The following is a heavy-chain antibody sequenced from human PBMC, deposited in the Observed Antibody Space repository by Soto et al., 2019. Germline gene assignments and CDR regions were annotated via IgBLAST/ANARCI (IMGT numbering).Heavy chain of an antibody. CDR2: MYYSGST. V-gene: IGHV4-59*01. D-gene: IGHD5-18*01. CDR3: GRMKGGSSYGSAFDI. J-gene: IGHJ3*02. Sequence: PSETLSLTCTVSGGSISSYYWSWIRQPPGKGLEWIGYMYYSGSTSYNPSLKSRLTISVDSSTNQFSLTLSSVTAADTAVYYCGRMKGGSSYGSAFDIWGQGTMVTVSS. CDR1: GGSISSYY.